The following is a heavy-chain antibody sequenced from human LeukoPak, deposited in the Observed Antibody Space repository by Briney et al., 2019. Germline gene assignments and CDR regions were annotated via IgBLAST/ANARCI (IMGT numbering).Heavy chain of an antibody. CDR3: ARDYYGEPWLYGMDV. CDR1: GYTFTSYY. J-gene: IGHJ6*02. CDR2: INPSGGST. Sequence: ASAKVSCKASGYTFTSYYMHWVRQAPGQGLEWMGIINPSGGSTSYAQKFQGRVTMTRDTSTSTVYMELSSLRSEDTAVYYCARDYYGEPWLYGMDVWGQGTTVTVSS. V-gene: IGHV1-46*01. D-gene: IGHD4-17*01.